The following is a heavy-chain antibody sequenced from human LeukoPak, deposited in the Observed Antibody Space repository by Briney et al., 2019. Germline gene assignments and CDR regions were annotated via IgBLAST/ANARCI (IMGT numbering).Heavy chain of an antibody. CDR1: GFTFSRHW. CDR3: ARDLRLLAGYYYMDV. Sequence: GGSLRLSCAASGFTFSRHWMHWVRQSPGKGLVWVSRSNADVSITGYADSVKGRFTISRDNAKNNLYLQMNSLRAEDTAVYYCARDLRLLAGYYYMDVWGKGTTVTVSS. J-gene: IGHJ6*03. V-gene: IGHV3-74*01. CDR2: SNADVSIT. D-gene: IGHD2/OR15-2a*01.